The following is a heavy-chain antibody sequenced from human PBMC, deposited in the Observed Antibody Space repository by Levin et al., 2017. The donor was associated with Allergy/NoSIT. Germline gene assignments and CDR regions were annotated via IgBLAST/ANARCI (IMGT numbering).Heavy chain of an antibody. J-gene: IGHJ3*02. CDR2: IYYSGST. D-gene: IGHD3-16*01. Sequence: PSQTLSLTCTVSGGSISSYYWSWIRQPPGKGLEWIGYIYYSGSTNYNPSLKSRVTLSVDTSKNQFSLKLSSVTAADTALYYCARIMASVDAFDIWGQGTMVTVSS. CDR1: GGSISSYY. CDR3: ARIMASVDAFDI. V-gene: IGHV4-59*01.